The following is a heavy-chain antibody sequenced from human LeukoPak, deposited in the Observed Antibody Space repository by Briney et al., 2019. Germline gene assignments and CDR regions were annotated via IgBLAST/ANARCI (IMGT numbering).Heavy chain of an antibody. V-gene: IGHV4-59*01. CDR2: IYYSGST. Sequence: SETLSLTCTVSGGSISSYYWSWIRQPPGKGLEWIGYIYYSGSTNYNPSLKSRVTISVDTSKNQFSLKLSSVTAADTAVYYCARSLGYCSSTSCYGPLVIDYWGQGTLVTVSS. CDR3: ARSLGYCSSTSCYGPLVIDY. CDR1: GGSISSYY. J-gene: IGHJ4*02. D-gene: IGHD2-2*01.